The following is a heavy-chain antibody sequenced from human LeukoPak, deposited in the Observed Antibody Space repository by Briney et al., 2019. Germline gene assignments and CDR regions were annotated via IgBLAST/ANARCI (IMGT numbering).Heavy chain of an antibody. CDR3: ARRFAPSRNDAFDI. Sequence: KPSETLSLTCTVSGGSINSSSYYWDWIRQPPGKGLEWIGTIYYSGSTYYNPSLKSRVTVSVDTSKNQFSLKLSSVTASDTAVYYCARRFAPSRNDAFDIWGQGTVVTVSS. V-gene: IGHV4-39*01. J-gene: IGHJ3*02. CDR1: GGSINSSSYY. D-gene: IGHD3-10*01. CDR2: IYYSGST.